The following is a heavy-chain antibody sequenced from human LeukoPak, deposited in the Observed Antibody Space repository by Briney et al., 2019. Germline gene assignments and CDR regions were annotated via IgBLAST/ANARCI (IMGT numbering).Heavy chain of an antibody. D-gene: IGHD5-18*01. CDR3: AKDSDTAITDWYFDL. J-gene: IGHJ2*01. V-gene: IGHV3-74*01. CDR2: INSDGSST. Sequence: GGSLRLSCAASGFTFSSYWMHWVRQAPGKGLVWVSRINSDGSSTSYADSVKGRFTISRDNAKNSLYLQMNSLRAEDTALYYCAKDSDTAITDWYFDLWGRGTLVTVSS. CDR1: GFTFSSYW.